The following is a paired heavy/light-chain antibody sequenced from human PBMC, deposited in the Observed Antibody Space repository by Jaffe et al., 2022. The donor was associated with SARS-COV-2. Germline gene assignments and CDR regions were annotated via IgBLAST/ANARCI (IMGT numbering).Light chain of an antibody. V-gene: IGKV2-30*01. Sequence: DVVMTQSPLSLPVTLGQPASISCRSSQSLVYRDGNTYLNWFQQRPGQSPRRLIYEVSNRDSGVPDRFSGSASGADFTLKISRVEAEDVGVYYCMQGTHWPYTFGQGTKLEIK. CDR1: QSLVYRDGNTY. J-gene: IGKJ2*01. CDR2: EVS. CDR3: MQGTHWPYT.
Heavy chain of an antibody. CDR1: GLSHNQYG. CDR3: GKDMRPGGLDY. Sequence: EGELVESGGGLVQPGGSLRLSCTGSGLSHNQYGVHWVRQTPGKGLEWVSGIILDSGYVDYADSVKGRFTISRDTSKQSVYLQMNNLRPEDTALYYCGKDMRPGGLDYWGQGTLVTVSS. D-gene: IGHD1-26*01. CDR2: IILDSGYV. J-gene: IGHJ4*02. V-gene: IGHV3-9*01.